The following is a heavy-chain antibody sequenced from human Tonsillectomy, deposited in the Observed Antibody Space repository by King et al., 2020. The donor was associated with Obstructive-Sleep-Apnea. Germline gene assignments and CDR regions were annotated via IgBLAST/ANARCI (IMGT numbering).Heavy chain of an antibody. V-gene: IGHV4-59*08. J-gene: IGHJ6*02. CDR2: IYYSGNT. D-gene: IGHD2-15*01. Sequence: VQLQESGPGLVKPSETLSLTCIVSGDSISSYYWSWIRQPPGKGLEWIGDIYYSGNTIYNPSLKSRVTMSVDTSKNQFSLKLSSVTAADTAVYYCARHEGIGYYYYGLDVWGQGTTVTVSS. CDR3: ARHEGIGYYYYGLDV. CDR1: GDSISSYY.